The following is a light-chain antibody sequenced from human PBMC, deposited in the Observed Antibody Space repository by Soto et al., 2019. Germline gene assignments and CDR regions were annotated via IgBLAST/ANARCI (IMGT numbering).Light chain of an antibody. J-gene: IGKJ1*01. V-gene: IGKV1-5*03. CDR3: QQYNNWPPT. CDR2: KAS. Sequence: DIMMTQSPSTLSGSVGDRVTITCRASQTISSWLAWYQQKPGKAPKLLIYKASTLKSGVPSRFSGSGSGTESTLTISSLQSEDFAVYYCQQYNNWPPTFGQGTKVDI. CDR1: QTISSW.